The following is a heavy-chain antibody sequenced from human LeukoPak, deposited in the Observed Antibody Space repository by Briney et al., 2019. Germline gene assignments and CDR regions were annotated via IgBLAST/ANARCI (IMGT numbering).Heavy chain of an antibody. CDR2: MNPNSSNT. CDR3: ARVTPYDYVWGSYRNYYYYYYMDV. J-gene: IGHJ6*03. CDR1: GNTFTSYD. Sequence: ASVKVSCKASGNTFTSYDINWVRQATGQGLEWMGWMNPNSSNTGYAQKLQGRVTMTRNTSISTAYMELSSLRSEDTAVYYCARVTPYDYVWGSYRNYYYYYYMDVWGKGTTVTVSS. D-gene: IGHD3-16*02. V-gene: IGHV1-8*01.